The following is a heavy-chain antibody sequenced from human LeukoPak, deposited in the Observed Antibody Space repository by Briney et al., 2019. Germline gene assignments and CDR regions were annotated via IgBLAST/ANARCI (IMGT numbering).Heavy chain of an antibody. CDR2: ISSSSSYI. Sequence: NAGGSLRLSCAASGFTFSSYSMNWVRQAPGKGLEWASSISSSSSYIYYADSVKGRFTISRNNANNSLYLQMNSLRANDTAVYCCARAAAAAGDYWGQGHLVTVSS. CDR3: ARAAAAAGDY. D-gene: IGHD6-13*01. CDR1: GFTFSSYS. J-gene: IGHJ4*02. V-gene: IGHV3-21*01.